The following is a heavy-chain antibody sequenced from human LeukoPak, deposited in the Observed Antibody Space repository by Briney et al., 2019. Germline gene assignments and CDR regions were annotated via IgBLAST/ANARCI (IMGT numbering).Heavy chain of an antibody. CDR3: AKGLYYYDSSGLIDY. Sequence: PGGSLRLSCAASGFTFDDYAMHWVRQAPGKGLEWVSGISWNSGSIGYADSVKGRFTISRDNAKNSLYLQMNSLRAEDMALYYCAKGLYYYDSSGLIDYWGQGTLVTVSS. V-gene: IGHV3-9*03. D-gene: IGHD3-22*01. CDR1: GFTFDDYA. CDR2: ISWNSGSI. J-gene: IGHJ4*02.